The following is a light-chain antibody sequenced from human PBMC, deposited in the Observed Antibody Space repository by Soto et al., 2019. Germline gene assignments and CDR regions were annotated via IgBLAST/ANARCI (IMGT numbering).Light chain of an antibody. CDR1: QSISSY. CDR3: QQSYSTLIT. J-gene: IGKJ5*01. Sequence: DIQMTQSPSSLYASVGDRVTITCRASQSISSYLNWYQQKPGKAPKHLIYAASSLQSGVPSRFSGSASGTDFTLPISSLQPEDFATYYCQQSYSTLITFGRGTRLEIK. V-gene: IGKV1-39*01. CDR2: AAS.